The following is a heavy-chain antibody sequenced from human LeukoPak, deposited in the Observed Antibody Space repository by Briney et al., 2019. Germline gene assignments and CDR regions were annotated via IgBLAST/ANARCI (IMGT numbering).Heavy chain of an antibody. J-gene: IGHJ6*02. D-gene: IGHD6-19*01. Sequence: GGSLRLSCAASGFTFSSYAMHWVRQAPGKGLEWVAVISYDGSNKYYADSVKGRFTISRDNSKNTLYLQMNSLRAEDTAVYYCARGPSGWYYYYGMDVWGQGTTVTASS. V-gene: IGHV3-30-3*01. CDR1: GFTFSSYA. CDR3: ARGPSGWYYYYGMDV. CDR2: ISYDGSNK.